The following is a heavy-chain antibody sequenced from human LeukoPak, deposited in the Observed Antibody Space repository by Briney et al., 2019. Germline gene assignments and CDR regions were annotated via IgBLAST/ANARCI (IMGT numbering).Heavy chain of an antibody. D-gene: IGHD2-15*01. CDR3: ARLSGGSCFNPCDS. Sequence: PGGTLRLSCAASGFTFNNYAMSWVRQAPGKGLEWVSSISTSGGTTYYADSVKGRFTISRDISKNTLFLQVNSLRAEDTAVYYCARLSGGSCFNPCDSWGQGTLVTVSS. CDR1: GFTFNNYA. V-gene: IGHV3-23*01. CDR2: ISTSGGTT. J-gene: IGHJ4*02.